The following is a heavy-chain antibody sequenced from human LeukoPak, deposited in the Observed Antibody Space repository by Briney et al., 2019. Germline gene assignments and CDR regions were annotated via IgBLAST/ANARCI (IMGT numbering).Heavy chain of an antibody. CDR2: INHSGST. Sequence: PSETLSLTCAVYGGSFSGYYWSWIRQPPGKGLEWIGEINHSGSTNYNPSLKSRVTISVDTSKNQFSLKLSSVTAADTAVYYCAINYYYDSSGYYYGMDVWGQGTTVTVSS. V-gene: IGHV4-34*01. J-gene: IGHJ6*02. CDR3: AINYYYDSSGYYYGMDV. CDR1: GGSFSGYY. D-gene: IGHD3-22*01.